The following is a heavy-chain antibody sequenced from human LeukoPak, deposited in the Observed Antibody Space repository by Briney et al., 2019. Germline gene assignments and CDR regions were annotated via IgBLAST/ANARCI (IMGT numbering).Heavy chain of an antibody. CDR1: GFTFSSYE. D-gene: IGHD4-17*01. Sequence: PGGPLRLSCAASGFTFSSYEMNWVRQAPGKGLEWVSYISSGSTIYYADSVKGRFTISRDNAKNSLYLQMNSLRAEDTAVYYCARGTTVTSHYYYYMDVWGKGTTVTISS. J-gene: IGHJ6*03. V-gene: IGHV3-48*03. CDR2: ISSGSTI. CDR3: ARGTTVTSHYYYYMDV.